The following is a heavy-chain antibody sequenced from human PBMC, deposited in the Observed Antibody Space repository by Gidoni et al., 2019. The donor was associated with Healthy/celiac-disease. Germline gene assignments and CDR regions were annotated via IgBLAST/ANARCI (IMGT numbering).Heavy chain of an antibody. CDR3: ARERGAGSYYKRHAFDI. D-gene: IGHD3-10*01. CDR2: ISSSGSTI. CDR1: GFTFSNYY. Sequence: QVQLVESGGGLVKPGGSLRLSCAASGFTFSNYYMSWIRQAPGKGLEWVSYISSSGSTIDYADSVKGRFTISRDNAKNSLYLQMNSLRAEDTAVYYCARERGAGSYYKRHAFDIWGQGTMVTVSS. J-gene: IGHJ3*02. V-gene: IGHV3-11*01.